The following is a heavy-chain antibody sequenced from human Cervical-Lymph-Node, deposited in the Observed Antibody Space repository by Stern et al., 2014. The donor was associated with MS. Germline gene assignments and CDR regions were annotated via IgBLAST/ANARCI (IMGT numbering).Heavy chain of an antibody. CDR2: IYYGGGT. CDR1: GASITSSSYY. D-gene: IGHD6-13*01. J-gene: IGHJ3*01. CDR3: EAAPGRGDAFDF. V-gene: IGHV4-39*01. Sequence: QLQLQESGPGLVKPSETLSLTCTVSGASITSSSYYWGWIRQSPGKGLEWIGNIYYGGGTHYNPSLESRLAMSVDTSKTQFSPKLISVTAADTAVYYSEAAPGRGDAFDFWGQGTVVSVSS.